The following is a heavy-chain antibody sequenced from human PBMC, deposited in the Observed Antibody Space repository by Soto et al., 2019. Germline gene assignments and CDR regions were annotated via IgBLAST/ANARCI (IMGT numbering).Heavy chain of an antibody. CDR2: SIPVFGTA. Sequence: QVQLVQSGAEVKKPGSSGKLSCKTSGGTFRNYASNWVRQAPGQGLEWMGGSIPVFGTANYAQTFQGRFTITADESTSTAYMELSSLRSEDKAVYYCAIPLPKQQLVRGAFDHWGQGTLVTVAS. J-gene: IGHJ4*02. CDR3: AIPLPKQQLVRGAFDH. D-gene: IGHD6-13*01. CDR1: GGTFRNYA. V-gene: IGHV1-69*01.